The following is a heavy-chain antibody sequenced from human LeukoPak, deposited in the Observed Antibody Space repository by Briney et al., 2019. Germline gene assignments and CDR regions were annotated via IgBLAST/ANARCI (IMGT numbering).Heavy chain of an antibody. Sequence: GSLRLSCAASGFTFSSYSMNWVRQPPGKGLEWIGSIYYSGSTYYNPSLKSRVTISVDTSKNQFSLKLSSVTAADTAVYYCARDQRRYYDSSGLGYWGQGTLVTVSS. V-gene: IGHV4-39*07. CDR3: ARDQRRYYDSSGLGY. J-gene: IGHJ4*02. CDR1: GFTFSSYS. D-gene: IGHD3-22*01. CDR2: IYYSGST.